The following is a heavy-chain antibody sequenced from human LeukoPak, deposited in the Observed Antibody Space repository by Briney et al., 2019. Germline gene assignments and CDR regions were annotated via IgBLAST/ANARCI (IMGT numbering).Heavy chain of an antibody. Sequence: GGSLRLSCAASGFTFRSYAMSWVRQAPGEGLEWVSAISGSGGSTYYADSVKGRFTISRDNSKNTLYLQMNSLRAEDTAVYYCAKDPTMIVVVIPDYWGQGTLVTVSS. CDR3: AKDPTMIVVVIPDY. D-gene: IGHD3-22*01. CDR2: ISGSGGST. CDR1: GFTFRSYA. V-gene: IGHV3-23*01. J-gene: IGHJ4*02.